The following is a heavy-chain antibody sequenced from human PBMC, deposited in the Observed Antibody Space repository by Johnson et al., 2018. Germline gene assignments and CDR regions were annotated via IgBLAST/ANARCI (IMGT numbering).Heavy chain of an antibody. D-gene: IGHD2-21*02. J-gene: IGHJ1*01. Sequence: QVTLKESGPTQVKPTQTLTLTCTFSGFSLSTSGMAVGWIRQPPGKALEWLALIYWNDDKRYRPSLKSRLTITKDTSKNQVVLTMTNMDPVDTATYYLAHSVDGGGDCPLGGSFQHWGQGTLVTVSS. CDR2: IYWNDDK. CDR3: AHSVDGGGDCPLGGSFQH. V-gene: IGHV2-5*01. CDR1: GFSLSTSGMA.